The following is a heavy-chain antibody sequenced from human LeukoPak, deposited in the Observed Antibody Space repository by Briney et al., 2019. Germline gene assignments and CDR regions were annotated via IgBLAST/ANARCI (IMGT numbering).Heavy chain of an antibody. V-gene: IGHV1-18*01. J-gene: IGHJ4*02. CDR1: GYTFTNYG. CDR2: ISAYNGNT. Sequence: ASVKVSCKASGYTFTNYGISWVRQAPGQGLEWMGWISAYNGNTKYAQKLQGRVTMTTDTSTSTAYMELRSLRSDDTAVYYCARGLGNYPEIPTDYWGQGTLVTVSS. D-gene: IGHD3-16*02. CDR3: ARGLGNYPEIPTDY.